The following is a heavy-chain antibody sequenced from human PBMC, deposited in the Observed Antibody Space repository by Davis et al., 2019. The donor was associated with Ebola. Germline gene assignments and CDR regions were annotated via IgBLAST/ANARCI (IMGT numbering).Heavy chain of an antibody. CDR1: GGSISSYY. CDR3: ARGRYYYGSGLGY. Sequence: MPSETLSLTCTVSGGSISSYYWGWIRQPPGKGLEWIGSIYYSGSTYYNPSLKSRVTISVDTSKNQFPLKLSSVTAADTAVYYCARGRYYYGSGLGYWGQGTLVTVSS. D-gene: IGHD3-10*01. V-gene: IGHV4-39*06. CDR2: IYYSGST. J-gene: IGHJ4*02.